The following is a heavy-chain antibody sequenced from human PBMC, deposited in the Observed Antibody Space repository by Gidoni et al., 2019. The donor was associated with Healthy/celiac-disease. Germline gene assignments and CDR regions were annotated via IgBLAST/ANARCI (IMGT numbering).Heavy chain of an antibody. J-gene: IGHJ4*02. CDR3: AREASGSYGDYDY. V-gene: IGHV4-59*01. Sequence: YNPSLKSRVTISVDTSKNQFSLKLSSVTAADTAVYYCAREASGSYGDYDYWGQGTLVTVSS. D-gene: IGHD4-17*01.